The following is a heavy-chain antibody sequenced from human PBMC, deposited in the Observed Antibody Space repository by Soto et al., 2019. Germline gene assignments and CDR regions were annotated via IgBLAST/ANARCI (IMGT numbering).Heavy chain of an antibody. CDR2: IYYSGST. CDR1: GGSISSYY. V-gene: IGHV4-59*01. Sequence: SETLSLTCTVSGGSISSYYWSWIRQPPGKGLEWIGYIYYSGSTNYNPSRKSRVTISVDTSKNQFSLKLSSVTAADTAVYYCARVSDNWNLGYYYGMDVWGQGTTVTVSS. J-gene: IGHJ6*02. D-gene: IGHD1-20*01. CDR3: ARVSDNWNLGYYYGMDV.